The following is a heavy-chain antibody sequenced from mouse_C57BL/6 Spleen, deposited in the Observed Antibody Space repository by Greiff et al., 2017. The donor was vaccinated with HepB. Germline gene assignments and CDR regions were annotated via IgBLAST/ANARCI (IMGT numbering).Heavy chain of an antibody. Sequence: QVQLKQPGAELVKPGASVKMSCKASGYTFTSYWITWVKQRPGQGLEWIGDIYPGSGSTNYNEKFKSKATLTVDTSSSTAYMQLSSLTSEDSAVYYCARKGRKRSYYFDYWGQGTTLTVSS. V-gene: IGHV1-55*01. D-gene: IGHD1-1*01. J-gene: IGHJ2*01. CDR2: IYPGSGST. CDR1: GYTFTSYW. CDR3: ARKGRKRSYYFDY.